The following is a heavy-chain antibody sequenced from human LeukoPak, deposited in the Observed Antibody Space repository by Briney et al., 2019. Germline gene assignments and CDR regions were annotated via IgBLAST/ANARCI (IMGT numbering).Heavy chain of an antibody. CDR1: GGSFSGYY. J-gene: IGHJ4*02. CDR3: ARGSAYDSSGFFDY. V-gene: IGHV4-34*01. D-gene: IGHD3-22*01. CDR2: INHSGST. Sequence: PSETLSLTCAVYGGSFSGYYWSWIRQPPGKGLEWIGEINHSGSTNYNPSLKSRVTISVDTSKNQFSLKLSSVTAADTAVYYCARGSAYDSSGFFDYWGQGTLVTVSS.